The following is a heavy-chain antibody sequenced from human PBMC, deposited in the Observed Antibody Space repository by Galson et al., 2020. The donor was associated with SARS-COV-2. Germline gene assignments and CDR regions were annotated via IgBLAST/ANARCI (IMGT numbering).Heavy chain of an antibody. V-gene: IGHV1-18*04. CDR1: GYTFTSYG. CDR2: ISAYNGNT. J-gene: IGHJ6*02. D-gene: IGHD3-16*02. Sequence: ASVKVSCKASGYTFTSYGISWVRQAPGQGLEWMGWISAYNGNTNYAQKLQGRVTMTTDTSTSTAYMELRSLRSDDTAVYYCASGTYYDYVWGGHRGGGTEYYGMDVWGQGTTVTVSS. CDR3: ASGTYYDYVWGGHRGGGTEYYGMDV.